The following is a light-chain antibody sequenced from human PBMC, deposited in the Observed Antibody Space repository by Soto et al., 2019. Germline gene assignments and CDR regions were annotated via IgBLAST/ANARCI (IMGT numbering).Light chain of an antibody. Sequence: EIVMTQSPATLSVSPGERATLSCRASQSVSSNLAWYQQKPGQAPRLLIYGASTRATGIPARFSGSGSGTEFTLTISSLQSEDFAVYYCQQLNSYLQLTFGGGTKVEIK. J-gene: IGKJ4*01. CDR1: QSVSSN. CDR2: GAS. CDR3: QQLNSYLQLT. V-gene: IGKV3-15*01.